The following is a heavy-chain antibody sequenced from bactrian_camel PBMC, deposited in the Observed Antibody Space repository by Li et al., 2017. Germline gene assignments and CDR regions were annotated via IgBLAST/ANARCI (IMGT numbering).Heavy chain of an antibody. CDR3: AAGWGHCDLQADFRA. CDR1: GVSYWRYC. Sequence: HVQLVESGGGSVQAGGSLRLSCVASGVSYWRYCMGRFRQAPGEEREGVAAIWPGDTRKYYADSVKGRFTISQDHPKNTVYLQMRSLKPEDAGAYFCAAGWGHCDLQADFRAWGQGTQVTVS. V-gene: IGHV3-3*01. D-gene: IGHD3*01. J-gene: IGHJ6*01. CDR2: IWPGDTRK.